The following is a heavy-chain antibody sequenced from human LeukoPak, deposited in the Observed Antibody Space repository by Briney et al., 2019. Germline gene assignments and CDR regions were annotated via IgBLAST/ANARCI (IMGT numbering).Heavy chain of an antibody. CDR1: GGTFSSYA. Sequence: SVKVSSKASGGTFSSYAISWVRQAPGQGFEWMGGIIPIFGTANYAQKFQGRVTITTDESTSTAYMELSSLRSEDTAVYYCARYGEVEDAFDIWGQGTMVTVSS. CDR2: IIPIFGTA. V-gene: IGHV1-69*05. J-gene: IGHJ3*02. CDR3: ARYGEVEDAFDI. D-gene: IGHD3-16*01.